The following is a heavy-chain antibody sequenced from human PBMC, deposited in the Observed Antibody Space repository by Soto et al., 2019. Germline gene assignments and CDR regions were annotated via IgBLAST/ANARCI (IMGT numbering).Heavy chain of an antibody. CDR1: GYTFTDYA. CDR3: ARDGAHYTPLDH. J-gene: IGHJ4*02. V-gene: IGHV1-3*01. CDR2: INVGNGNT. Sequence: ASVKVSCKASGYTFTDYAIHWVRQAPGQGLEWMGWINVGNGNTGYSRKFQGRVTNARDTSASTAYIEVARRTSEDTAIYYCARDGAHYTPLDHWGQGTLVTVSS. D-gene: IGHD2-15*01.